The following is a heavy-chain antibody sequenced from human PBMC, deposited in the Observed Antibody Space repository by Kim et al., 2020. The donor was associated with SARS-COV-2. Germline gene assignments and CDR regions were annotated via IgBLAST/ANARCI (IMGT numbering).Heavy chain of an antibody. V-gene: IGHV3-11*06. J-gene: IGHJ4*02. CDR3: ARAGKYCSGGSCYSLFH. CDR2: ISSSSSYT. Sequence: GGSLRLSCAASGFTFSDYYMSWIRQAPGKGLEWVSYISSSSSYTNYADSVKGRFTISRDNAKNSLYLQMNSLRAEDTAVYYCARAGKYCSGGSCYSLFHWGQGTLVTVSS. CDR1: GFTFSDYY. D-gene: IGHD2-15*01.